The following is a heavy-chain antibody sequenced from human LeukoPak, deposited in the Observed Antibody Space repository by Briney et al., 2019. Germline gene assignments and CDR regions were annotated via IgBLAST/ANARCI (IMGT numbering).Heavy chain of an antibody. CDR1: GFTFSNYG. J-gene: IGHJ4*02. CDR3: AKDIGRQYDGGGYYY. CDR2: IRYDGSNK. D-gene: IGHD3-22*01. V-gene: IGHV3-30*02. Sequence: GGSLRLSCAVSGFTFSNYGMHWVRQAPGKGLEWVAFIRYDGSNKYYADSVKGRFTISRDNSKNTLYLQMNSLRVEDTALYYCAKDIGRQYDGGGYYYWGQGTLVTVSS.